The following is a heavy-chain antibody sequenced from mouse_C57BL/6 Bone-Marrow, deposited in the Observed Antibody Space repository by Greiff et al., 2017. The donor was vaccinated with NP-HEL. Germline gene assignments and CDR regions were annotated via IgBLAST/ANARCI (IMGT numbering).Heavy chain of an antibody. V-gene: IGHV1-54*01. CDR2: INPGSGGT. CDR1: GYAFTNYL. J-gene: IGHJ2*01. CDR3: ASREKDKIYWDY. Sequence: QVQLQQSGAELVRPGTSVKVSCKASGYAFTNYLIEWVKQRPGQGLEWIGVINPGSGGTNYNEKIKGKATLTADKSSSTAYMQLSSLTSEDSAVYFWASREKDKIYWDYWGQGTTLTVSS.